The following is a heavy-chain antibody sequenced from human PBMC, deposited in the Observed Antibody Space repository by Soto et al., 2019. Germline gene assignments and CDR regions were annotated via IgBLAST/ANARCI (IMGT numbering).Heavy chain of an antibody. CDR1: GFTFSSYW. CDR3: ARDLRIVGATTFHY. Sequence: EVQLVESGGGLVQPGGSLRLSCAASGFTFSSYWMSWVRQAPGKGLEWVANIKQDGSEKYYVDSVKGRFTISRDNAKNSLYLQMNSLRAEDTAVYYCARDLRIVGATTFHYWGQGTLVTVSS. V-gene: IGHV3-7*01. CDR2: IKQDGSEK. J-gene: IGHJ4*02. D-gene: IGHD1-26*01.